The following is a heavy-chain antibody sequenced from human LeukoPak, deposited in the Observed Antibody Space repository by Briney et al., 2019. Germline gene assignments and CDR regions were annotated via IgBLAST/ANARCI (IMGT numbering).Heavy chain of an antibody. V-gene: IGHV3-53*01. CDR3: AREGVTRSYFDY. CDR2: IYSGGST. D-gene: IGHD4-17*01. CDR1: GFTVSSNY. Sequence: GGSLRLSCAASGFTVSSNYMNWVRQAPGKGLEWVSVIYSGGSTYYAESVKGRFTSSRDNYENSLYLQMNSLRAEDTAVYYSAREGVTRSYFDYWGQGTLVTVSS. J-gene: IGHJ4*02.